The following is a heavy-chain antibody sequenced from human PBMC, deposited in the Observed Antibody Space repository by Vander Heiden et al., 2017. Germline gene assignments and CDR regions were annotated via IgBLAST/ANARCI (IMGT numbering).Heavy chain of an antibody. CDR2: ISSSSSYI. CDR1: GFTFSSYS. CDR3: ARKGGSGWYPN. Sequence: EVQLVQSGGGPVKPGGSLRLSCEASGFTFSSYSMTGVRQGPGKGLEWVSSISSSSSYIYYADSVKGRFTISRDNAKNSLYLQMNSLRAEDTAVYYCARKGGSGWYPNWGQGTLVTVSS. J-gene: IGHJ4*02. D-gene: IGHD6-19*01. V-gene: IGHV3-21*01.